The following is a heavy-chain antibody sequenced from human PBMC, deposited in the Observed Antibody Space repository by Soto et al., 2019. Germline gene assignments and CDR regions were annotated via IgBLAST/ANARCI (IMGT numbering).Heavy chain of an antibody. V-gene: IGHV4-34*01. J-gene: IGHJ4*02. CDR2: INHSGST. CDR1: GGSFSGYY. D-gene: IGHD4-17*01. Sequence: SETLSLTCAVYGGSFSGYYWILIRQPPGKGLEWIGEINHSGSTNYNPSLKSRVTISVDTSKNQFSLKLSSVTAADTAVYYCARGMWRVSVTTTVYFDYWGQGTLVTVSS. CDR3: ARGMWRVSVTTTVYFDY.